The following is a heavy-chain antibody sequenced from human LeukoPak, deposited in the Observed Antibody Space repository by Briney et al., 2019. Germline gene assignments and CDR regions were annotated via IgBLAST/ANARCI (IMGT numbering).Heavy chain of an antibody. CDR1: GYTFTSYA. CDR2: INAGNGKT. V-gene: IGHV1-3*01. CDR3: ARVGEAGSYYFDY. J-gene: IGHJ4*02. Sequence: GASVKVSCKASGYTFTSYAMDWVRQAPGQRLEWMGWINAGNGKTKYSQKFQGRVTITRDTSASTAYMELSSLRSEDTAVYYCARVGEAGSYYFDYWGQGTLVTVSS. D-gene: IGHD6-19*01.